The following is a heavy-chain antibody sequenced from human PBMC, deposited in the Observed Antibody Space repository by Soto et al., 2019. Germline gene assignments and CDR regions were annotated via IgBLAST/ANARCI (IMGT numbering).Heavy chain of an antibody. J-gene: IGHJ6*02. Sequence: ASVKVSCKASGYTFTSYGISWVRQAPGQGLEWMGWISAYNGNTNYAQKLQGRVTMTTDTSTSTAYMELRSLRSDDTAVYYCARVGSSWYFGRYGMDVWGQGTTVTVSS. CDR3: ARVGSSWYFGRYGMDV. CDR2: ISAYNGNT. V-gene: IGHV1-18*01. D-gene: IGHD6-13*01. CDR1: GYTFTSYG.